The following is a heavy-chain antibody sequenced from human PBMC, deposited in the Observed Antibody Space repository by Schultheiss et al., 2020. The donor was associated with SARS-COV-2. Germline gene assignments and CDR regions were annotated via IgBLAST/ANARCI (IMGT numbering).Heavy chain of an antibody. CDR3: ARDEPYQLLTYYYYYYGMDV. CDR2: ISWNSGSI. D-gene: IGHD2-2*01. CDR1: SSGGYY. J-gene: IGHJ6*02. Sequence: SSGGYYWSWIRQHPGKGLEWVSGISWNSGSIGYADSVKGRFTISRDKSKNTLYLQMSSLRAEDTAVYYCARDEPYQLLTYYYYYYGMDVWGQGTTVTVSS. V-gene: IGHV3-9*01.